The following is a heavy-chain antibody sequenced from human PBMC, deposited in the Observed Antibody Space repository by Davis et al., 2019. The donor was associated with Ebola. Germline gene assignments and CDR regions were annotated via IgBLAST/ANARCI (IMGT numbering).Heavy chain of an antibody. J-gene: IGHJ4*02. D-gene: IGHD6-6*01. Sequence: ETLSLTCTVSGGSISSSSYYWGWIRQAPGKGLEWVSVIYSGGSTYYADSVKGRFTISRDNSKNTLYLQMNSLSAEDTAVYYCARDGEQLVLGFDYWGQGTLVTVSS. V-gene: IGHV3-53*01. CDR1: GGSISSSSYY. CDR2: IYSGGST. CDR3: ARDGEQLVLGFDY.